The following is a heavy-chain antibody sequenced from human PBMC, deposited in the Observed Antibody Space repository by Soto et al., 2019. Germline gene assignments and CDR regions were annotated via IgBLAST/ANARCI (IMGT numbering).Heavy chain of an antibody. J-gene: IGHJ4*02. D-gene: IGHD4-17*01. CDR3: TRLYGDYGQGDY. Sequence: EVQLVESGGGLVQPGGSLKLSCAAPGFTFSGSAMHWVRQASGKGLEWVGRIRSKANSYATAYAASVKGRFTISRDDSKNTAYLQMNSLKTEDTAVYYCTRLYGDYGQGDYWGQGTLVTVSS. V-gene: IGHV3-73*01. CDR2: IRSKANSYAT. CDR1: GFTFSGSA.